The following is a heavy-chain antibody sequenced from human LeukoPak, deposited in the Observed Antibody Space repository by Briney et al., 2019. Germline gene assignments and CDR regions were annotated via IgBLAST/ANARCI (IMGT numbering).Heavy chain of an antibody. CDR2: FDPEAGET. CDR1: GYTLTELS. Sequence: GASVKVSCKVSGYTLTELSMHWVRQAPGKGLEWMGGFDPEAGETFYAQKFQGRVTMTEDTSTDTAYMELSSLRSEDTAVYYCATLDYYDSGGHYSDYWGQGTLVTVSS. CDR3: ATLDYYDSGGHYSDY. D-gene: IGHD3-22*01. J-gene: IGHJ4*02. V-gene: IGHV1-24*01.